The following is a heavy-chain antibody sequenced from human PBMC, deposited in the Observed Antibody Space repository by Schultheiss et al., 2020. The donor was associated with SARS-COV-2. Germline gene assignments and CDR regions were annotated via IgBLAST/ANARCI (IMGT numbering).Heavy chain of an antibody. Sequence: GGSLRLSCAASGFTFSSYWMSWVRQAPGKGLEWVANIKQDGSEKYYVDSVKGRFTISIDNAKNSLYLQMNSLRAEDTAVYYCARLYYYDSSGYYPWGQGTLVTVSS. D-gene: IGHD3-22*01. V-gene: IGHV3-7*05. J-gene: IGHJ5*02. CDR2: IKQDGSEK. CDR1: GFTFSSYW. CDR3: ARLYYYDSSGYYP.